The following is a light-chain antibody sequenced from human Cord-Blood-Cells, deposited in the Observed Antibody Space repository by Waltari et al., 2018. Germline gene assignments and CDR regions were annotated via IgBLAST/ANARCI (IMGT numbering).Light chain of an antibody. Sequence: QSALTQPRSVSGSPGQSVTLSCTGTSSDVGGYNYVSGYQQHPGKAPKLMIYDVSKRPSGVPDRFSGSKSCNTASLTISGLQAEDEADYYCCSYAGSYTWVFGGGTKLTVL. CDR3: CSYAGSYTWV. V-gene: IGLV2-11*01. J-gene: IGLJ3*02. CDR2: DVS. CDR1: SSDVGGYNY.